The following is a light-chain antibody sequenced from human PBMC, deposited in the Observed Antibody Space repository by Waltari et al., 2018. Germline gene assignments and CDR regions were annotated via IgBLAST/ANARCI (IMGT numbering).Light chain of an antibody. CDR2: DAS. J-gene: IGKJ2*03. Sequence: EIVMTQSPATLSLSPGERATLSCRASQSVSSRLAWYQQKPGQAPRLLIYDASSRATGIPDMFSGSGSGTEFTLTISSLEPEDVAVYFCQQESNWSYSFGQGTKVEIK. CDR1: QSVSSR. V-gene: IGKV3D-15*01. CDR3: QQESNWSYS.